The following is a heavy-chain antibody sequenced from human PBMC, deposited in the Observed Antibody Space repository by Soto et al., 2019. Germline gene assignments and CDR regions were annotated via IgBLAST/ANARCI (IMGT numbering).Heavy chain of an antibody. CDR2: ISGSGGSS. J-gene: IGHJ4*02. Sequence: EVQLLESGGGLVQPGGSLRLSCAASGFSFSNYVMSWVRQAPGKGLEWVSGISGSGGSSYDVDSVRGRFTISRDNSKNTLYLQMNSLRADDTAVYYCATRDCGGGTCYFDYWGQGTLVTVSS. CDR1: GFSFSNYV. CDR3: ATRDCGGGTCYFDY. V-gene: IGHV3-23*01. D-gene: IGHD2-15*01.